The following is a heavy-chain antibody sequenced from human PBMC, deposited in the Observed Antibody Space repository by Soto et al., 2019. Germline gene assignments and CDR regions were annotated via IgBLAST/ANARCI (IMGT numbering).Heavy chain of an antibody. CDR1: GFTFSDYG. Sequence: QVQVVESGGGVVQPGRSLRLSCVASGFTFSDYGMHWVRQVPGKGLEWLAVIWYDGSHTFYADSVKGRLTISRDNARDRVYLQMDSLRVEDTAVYSCARGQAVSGTCYNYYGRGVWCQGNTVTVS. D-gene: IGHD2-8*01. CDR3: ARGQAVSGTCYNYYGRGV. V-gene: IGHV3-33*01. CDR2: IWYDGSHT. J-gene: IGHJ6*02.